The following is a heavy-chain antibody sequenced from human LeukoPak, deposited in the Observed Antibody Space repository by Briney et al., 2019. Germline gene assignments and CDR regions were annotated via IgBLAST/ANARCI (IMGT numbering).Heavy chain of an antibody. CDR1: GGSISITTYY. D-gene: IGHD3-22*01. CDR3: ARDARRRYYYDSSGTDAFDI. CDR2: IYLSGST. V-gene: IGHV4-39*07. J-gene: IGHJ3*02. Sequence: PSETLSLTCTVSGGSISITTYYWGWIRQPPGKGLEWIGSIYLSGSTYYNPSLKSRVTISVDTSKNQFSLKLSSVTAADTAVYYCARDARRRYYYDSSGTDAFDIWGQGTMVTVSS.